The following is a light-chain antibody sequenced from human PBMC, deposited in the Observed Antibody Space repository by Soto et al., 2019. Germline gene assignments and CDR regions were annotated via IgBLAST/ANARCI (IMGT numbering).Light chain of an antibody. Sequence: ETVMTQSPATLSVSPGERATLSCRASQSLNSNLAWYQQKPGQAPRLLIDGASDRATGIPDRFSGSGYGTDFTLTISNLQAEDFAVYYCQQFNNWPHTFGQGTRLEI. CDR1: QSLNSN. CDR3: QQFNNWPHT. J-gene: IGKJ5*01. CDR2: GAS. V-gene: IGKV3-15*01.